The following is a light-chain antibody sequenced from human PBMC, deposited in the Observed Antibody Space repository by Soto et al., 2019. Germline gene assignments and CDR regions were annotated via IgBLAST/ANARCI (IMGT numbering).Light chain of an antibody. CDR3: QQFNSYPIT. CDR1: QDIRGA. CDR2: DVS. J-gene: IGKJ5*01. Sequence: AIQVTQSPSSLSASVGDRVTMTCRASQDIRGALAWYQQKSGKPPNLLIYDVSTLEGGVPSRFSGSGSGTKFTLTISSLQPEDFGTYSCQQFNSYPITFGHGTRLEIK. V-gene: IGKV1-13*02.